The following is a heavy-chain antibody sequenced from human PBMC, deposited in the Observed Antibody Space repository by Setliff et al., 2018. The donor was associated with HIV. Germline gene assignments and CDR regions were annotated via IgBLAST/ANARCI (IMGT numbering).Heavy chain of an antibody. CDR2: ISGSGDST. Sequence: GGSLRLSCAASGFTFSFHAMTWVRQAPGKGLEWVSGISGSGDSTYYAESVKGRFTITRDNSKNTMFLQMNNLRAEDTAFYYCAKDYTPTFWEYNWYDLWGQGTLVTVSS. J-gene: IGHJ5*02. CDR1: GFTFSFHA. D-gene: IGHD3-3*01. CDR3: AKDYTPTFWEYNWYDL. V-gene: IGHV3-23*01.